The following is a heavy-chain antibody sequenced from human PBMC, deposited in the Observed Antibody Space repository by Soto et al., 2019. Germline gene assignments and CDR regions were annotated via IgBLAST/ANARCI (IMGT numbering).Heavy chain of an antibody. J-gene: IGHJ4*02. D-gene: IGHD3-3*01. V-gene: IGHV3-23*01. Sequence: GGSLRLSCAASGFPFSSYAMSWVRQAPGKGLEWVSAISGSGGSTYYADSVKGRFTTSRDNSRSTLYLQMNSLRAEDTAVYYCAKSPGGQTLRILEWLLSAFDYWSQGTLVNVS. CDR2: ISGSGGST. CDR1: GFPFSSYA. CDR3: AKSPGGQTLRILEWLLSAFDY.